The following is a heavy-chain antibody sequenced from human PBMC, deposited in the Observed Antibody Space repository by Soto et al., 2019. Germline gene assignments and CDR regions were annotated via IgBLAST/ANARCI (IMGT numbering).Heavy chain of an antibody. CDR1: GFTFSSYW. Sequence: GGSLRLSCAASGFTFSSYWMSWVRQAPGKGLEWVANIKQDGSEKYYVDSVKGRFTISRDNAKNSLYLQMNSLRAEDTAVYYCARERHSSGFYFDYWGQGTLVTVSS. V-gene: IGHV3-7*03. CDR3: ARERHSSGFYFDY. CDR2: IKQDGSEK. J-gene: IGHJ4*02. D-gene: IGHD6-19*01.